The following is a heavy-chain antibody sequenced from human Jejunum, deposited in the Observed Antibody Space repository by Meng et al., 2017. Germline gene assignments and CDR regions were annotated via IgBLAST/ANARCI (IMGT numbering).Heavy chain of an antibody. V-gene: IGHV4-30-4*01. D-gene: IGHD3-22*01. CDR2: TFYSGTS. J-gene: IGHJ4*02. Sequence: QVQLQESGPGLGKPSQTLSLTCTVSRGSIYGADYYWSWNRQPPGKGLEWIGDTFYSGTSHYNPSLKSRVFMSVDTSKNQFSLKLISVTAADTAVYYCARTMTDFYDSSGYSHFDYWGQGTLVTVSS. CDR3: ARTMTDFYDSSGYSHFDY. CDR1: RGSIYGADYY.